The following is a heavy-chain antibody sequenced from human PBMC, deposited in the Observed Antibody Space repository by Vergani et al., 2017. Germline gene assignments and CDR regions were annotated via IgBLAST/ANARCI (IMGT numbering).Heavy chain of an antibody. CDR1: GDSISSGVSY. CDR3: ARDRYDSSGYYHHLELWFDP. V-gene: IGHV4-31*03. D-gene: IGHD3-22*01. Sequence: QVQLQESGPGLVKPSQTLSLTCSVSGDSISSGVSYWNWIRQHPGKGLEWIGYIYSTGSTHHNPSLRRRINMSVDTSKNQFSLKLNSVTAADTAMYYCARDRYDSSGYYHHLELWFDPWGQGTLVTVSS. CDR2: IYSTGST. J-gene: IGHJ5*02.